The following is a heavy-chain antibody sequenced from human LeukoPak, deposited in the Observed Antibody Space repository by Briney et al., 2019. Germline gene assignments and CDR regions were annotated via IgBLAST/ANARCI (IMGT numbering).Heavy chain of an antibody. CDR3: ATTAYSSRNY. CDR1: GFTFSSYA. D-gene: IGHD6-13*01. J-gene: IGHJ4*02. CDR2: ISGGDST. V-gene: IGHV3-23*01. Sequence: GGSLRLSCAASGFTFSSYAMGWVRQAPGKGLEWVSSISGGDSTYYTKSVKGRFTISRDNSKHTLYLQMNSLRAEDTAVYYCATTAYSSRNYWGQGTLVTVSS.